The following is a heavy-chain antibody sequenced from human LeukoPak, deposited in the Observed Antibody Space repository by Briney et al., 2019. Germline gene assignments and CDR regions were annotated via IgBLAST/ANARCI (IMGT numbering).Heavy chain of an antibody. CDR2: INSDGSNT. CDR1: GFTFSTYW. D-gene: IGHD3-22*01. V-gene: IGHV3-74*01. CDR3: ARANEYYYDSRGYYPFDD. J-gene: IGHJ4*02. Sequence: GGSLRLSCAVSGFTFSTYWMHWVRQAPGKGLVWVSRINSDGSNTNYADSVKGRFTISRDNAKDTLYLQMNSLRAEDTAVYYCARANEYYYDSRGYYPFDDWGQGTLVTVSS.